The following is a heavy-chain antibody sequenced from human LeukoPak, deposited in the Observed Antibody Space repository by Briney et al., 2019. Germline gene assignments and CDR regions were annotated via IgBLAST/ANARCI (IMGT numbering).Heavy chain of an antibody. Sequence: SETLSLTCSVSGGSISSYYCSWIRQPPGKGLEWIGYIYYSGSTNYNPSLKSRVTISVDTSKNQFSLKLSSVTAADTAVYYCASYGPGPDYWGQGTLVTVSS. CDR3: ASYGPGPDY. D-gene: IGHD3-16*01. CDR2: IYYSGST. CDR1: GGSISSYY. V-gene: IGHV4-59*01. J-gene: IGHJ4*02.